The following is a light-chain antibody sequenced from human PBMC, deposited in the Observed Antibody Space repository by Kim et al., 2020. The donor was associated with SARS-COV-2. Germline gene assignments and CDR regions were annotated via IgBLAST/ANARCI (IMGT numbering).Light chain of an antibody. CDR2: GAS. CDR1: QNIGSNS. V-gene: IGKV3-20*01. CDR3: QHYGSTAWT. J-gene: IGKJ1*01. Sequence: EIVLTQSPGTLSLSPGERATLSCRASQNIGSNSLSWYQQKSGQAPRLLIFGASSRATGIADRFSGGGSGTDFTLIITRLEPEDFAMYYCQHYGSTAWTFGQGTKVDIK.